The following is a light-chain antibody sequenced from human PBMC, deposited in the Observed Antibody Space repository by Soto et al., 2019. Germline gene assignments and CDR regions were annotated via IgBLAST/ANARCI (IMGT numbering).Light chain of an antibody. CDR3: QQFTNWPYT. Sequence: EIVMMQSPATLSVSPRARATLSCRASQALGTNLAWYQHKPGQAPRLLIYGASTRATGVPVRFSGSGSETEFTLTISRLQSDDLAVYYCQQFTNWPYTFGQGTKLEIE. CDR2: GAS. CDR1: QALGTN. V-gene: IGKV3-15*01. J-gene: IGKJ2*01.